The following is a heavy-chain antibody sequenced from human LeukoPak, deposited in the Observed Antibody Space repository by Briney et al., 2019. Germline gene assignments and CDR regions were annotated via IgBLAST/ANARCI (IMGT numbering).Heavy chain of an antibody. CDR3: STYGDGYIEFGN. CDR1: GFTFKNAR. J-gene: IGHJ4*02. Sequence: GGSLRLSCGASGFTFKNARMNRVRQAPGKGLEWVGRIKDKEDGETRDYAASVQGRFIISRDDSKNTVYLQMNGLRIEDTGIYYGSTYGDGYIEFGNWGQGILVSVSA. V-gene: IGHV3-15*01. CDR2: IKDKEDGETR. D-gene: IGHD5-24*01.